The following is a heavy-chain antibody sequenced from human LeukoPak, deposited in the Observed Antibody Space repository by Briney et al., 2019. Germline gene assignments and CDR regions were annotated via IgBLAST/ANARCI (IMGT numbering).Heavy chain of an antibody. CDR3: TTDGVGVEGATYDN. J-gene: IGHJ4*02. CDR1: GFTFINAW. D-gene: IGHD1-26*01. V-gene: IGHV3-15*01. CDR2: IKAKAHGGTI. Sequence: GGSLRLSCAASGFTFINAWMAWVRQAPGKGLEWVGRIKAKAHGGTIEYAAPVKGRFTISRDDSKNTLYLQMSSLKTEDTAVYYCTTDGVGVEGATYDNWGQGTLVSVSS.